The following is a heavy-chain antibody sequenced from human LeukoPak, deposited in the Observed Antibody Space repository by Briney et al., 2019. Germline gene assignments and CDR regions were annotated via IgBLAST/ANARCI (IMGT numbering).Heavy chain of an antibody. CDR1: GSTFNSYA. CDR2: IFCSGGSP. CDR3: RKTTAGYSSGRYPGWSVDY. J-gene: IGHJ4*02. Sequence: GESLRLSCAASGSTFNSYARCWIRQAPGKGLEWIAGIFCSGGSPHYADSMKGRFTISRDNSQEIAYLQLASLTADATALYYCRKTTAGYSSGRYPGWSVDYWGQGALVTVSA. V-gene: IGHV3-23*01. D-gene: IGHD2-15*01.